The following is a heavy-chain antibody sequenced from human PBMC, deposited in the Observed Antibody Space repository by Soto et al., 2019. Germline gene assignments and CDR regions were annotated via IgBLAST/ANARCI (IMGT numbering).Heavy chain of an antibody. CDR3: ARDYDVNTSVAYWYFDL. J-gene: IGHJ2*01. V-gene: IGHV4-4*07. CDR1: GGSITNHY. Sequence: QVQLQESGPRLVTPSETLTLTCSLSGGSITNHYWGWIRQPPGKGLEFIGRIYPSGRAHYNPALQSRVTMSVDTSKNQFSLKVNSVTAADTAIYYCARDYDVNTSVAYWYFDLWGRGTLVTVSS. D-gene: IGHD3-16*01. CDR2: IYPSGRA.